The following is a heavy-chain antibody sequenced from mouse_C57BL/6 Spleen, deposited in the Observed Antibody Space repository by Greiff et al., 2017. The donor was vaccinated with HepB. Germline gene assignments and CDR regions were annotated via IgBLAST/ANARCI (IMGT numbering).Heavy chain of an antibody. V-gene: IGHV5-16*01. Sequence: EVHLVESEGGLVQPGSSMKLSCTASGFTFSDYYMSWVRQVPEKGLEWVANINYDGSSTYYLDSLKSRFIISRDNAKNILYLQMSSLKSEDTATYYCARVPHYGYAMDYWGQGTSVTVSS. CDR1: GFTFSDYY. CDR3: ARVPHYGYAMDY. D-gene: IGHD1-2*01. J-gene: IGHJ4*01. CDR2: INYDGSST.